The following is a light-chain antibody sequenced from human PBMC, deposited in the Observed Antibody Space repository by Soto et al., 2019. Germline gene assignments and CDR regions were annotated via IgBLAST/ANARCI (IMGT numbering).Light chain of an antibody. V-gene: IGKV1-39*01. CDR2: AAS. CDR1: QSISNF. Sequence: DIQMTQSPSSLSASVGDRVTITCRASQSISNFLNWYQQKPGKAPKLLLYAASSLQSGVPSRFSGSGSGTDFTLTIISLQPEDFATYYCQQTYSTPLTFGGGTKVEIK. CDR3: QQTYSTPLT. J-gene: IGKJ4*01.